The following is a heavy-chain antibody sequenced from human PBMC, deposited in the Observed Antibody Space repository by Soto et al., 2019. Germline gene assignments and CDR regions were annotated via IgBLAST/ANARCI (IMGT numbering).Heavy chain of an antibody. V-gene: IGHV3-11*01. D-gene: IGHD3-22*01. CDR2: ISSRGSTI. J-gene: IGHJ4*02. CDR3: ATEGYDYDATDY. CDR1: GFTFSDYY. Sequence: VGSLRLSCAASGFTFSDYYMSWIRQAPGKGLGWVSYISSRGSTIDDASSVKGRFTNSRDNGKNSRSLQMNSGRTEDAAVYYCATEGYDYDATDYWGQGTLVTVAT.